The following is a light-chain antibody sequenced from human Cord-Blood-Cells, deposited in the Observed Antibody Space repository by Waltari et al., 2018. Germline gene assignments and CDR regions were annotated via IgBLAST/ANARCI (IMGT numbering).Light chain of an antibody. J-gene: IGKJ1*01. CDR1: QSISSW. V-gene: IGKV1-5*01. CDR3: QQYNSYSPRT. Sequence: DIQVTQSPPTLSASVGDRVTITCRASQSISSWLAWYQQKPGKAPKLLIYDASSLESGVPSRFSGSGSGTEFTLTISSLQPDDFATYYCQQYNSYSPRTFGQGTKVEIK. CDR2: DAS.